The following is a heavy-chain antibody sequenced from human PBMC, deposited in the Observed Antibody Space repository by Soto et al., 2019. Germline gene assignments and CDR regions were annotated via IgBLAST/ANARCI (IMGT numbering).Heavy chain of an antibody. CDR3: AKHIVVVTSASAS. J-gene: IGHJ5*02. CDR2: ISGSGGST. D-gene: IGHD2-21*02. CDR1: GFTFSKYA. Sequence: GGSLRLSCAASGFTFSKYAMSWVRQAPGKGLEWVSTISGSGGSTYDAESVKGRFTISRDNSKNTLFLQMNSLRAEDTAVYYCAKHIVVVTSASASWGQGTPVTVFS. V-gene: IGHV3-23*01.